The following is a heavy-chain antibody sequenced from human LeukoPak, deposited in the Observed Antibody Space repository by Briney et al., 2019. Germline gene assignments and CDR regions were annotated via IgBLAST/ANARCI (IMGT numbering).Heavy chain of an antibody. J-gene: IGHJ4*02. D-gene: IGHD6-13*01. Sequence: ASVKVSCKASGYTFTGYYMHWVRQAPGQGLEWMGWISAYNGNTNYAQKLQGRVTMTTDTSTSTAYMELRSLRSDDTAVYYCAREVWQQLGIDYWGQGTLVTVSS. CDR2: ISAYNGNT. CDR1: GYTFTGYY. CDR3: AREVWQQLGIDY. V-gene: IGHV1-18*04.